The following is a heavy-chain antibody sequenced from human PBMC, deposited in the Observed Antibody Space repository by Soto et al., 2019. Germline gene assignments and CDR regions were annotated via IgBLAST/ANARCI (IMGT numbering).Heavy chain of an antibody. CDR2: ISYDGSNK. J-gene: IGHJ6*02. D-gene: IGHD2-2*01. CDR3: AKDLIVLVPAASSDYYYGMDV. CDR1: RSTSSSYG. Sequence: PGGSLRICSSAARSTSSSYGMHCLPQAQDKGLEGVAVISYDGSNKYYADSVKGRFTISRDNSKNTLYLQMNSLRAEDTAVYYCAKDLIVLVPAASSDYYYGMDVWGQGTTVTVSS. V-gene: IGHV3-30*18.